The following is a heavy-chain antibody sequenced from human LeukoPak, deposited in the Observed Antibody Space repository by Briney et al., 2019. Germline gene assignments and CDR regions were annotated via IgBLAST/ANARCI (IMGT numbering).Heavy chain of an antibody. J-gene: IGHJ4*02. CDR2: ISAYNGNT. V-gene: IGHV1-18*01. Sequence: GESPKISCKGSGYSFTSYGVSWVRQAPGQGLGWMGWISAYNGNTNYAQKLQGRVTMTTDTSTSTAYMELRSLRSDDTAVYYCARAAVNVLRYFDWLLSPLDYWGQGTLVTVSS. CDR3: ARAAVNVLRYFDWLLSPLDY. CDR1: GYSFTSYG. D-gene: IGHD3-9*01.